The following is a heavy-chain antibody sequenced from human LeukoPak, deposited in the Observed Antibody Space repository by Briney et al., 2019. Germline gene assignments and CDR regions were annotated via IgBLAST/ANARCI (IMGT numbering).Heavy chain of an antibody. Sequence: SVKVSCKASGGTFSSYAISWVRQAPGQGLEWMGGIIPISGTANYAQKFQGRVTITTDESTSTAYMELSSLRSEDTAVYYCARGTDYSNRHRRRFAFDIWGQGTMVTVSS. CDR1: GGTFSSYA. CDR3: ARGTDYSNRHRRRFAFDI. D-gene: IGHD4-11*01. J-gene: IGHJ3*02. V-gene: IGHV1-69*05. CDR2: IIPISGTA.